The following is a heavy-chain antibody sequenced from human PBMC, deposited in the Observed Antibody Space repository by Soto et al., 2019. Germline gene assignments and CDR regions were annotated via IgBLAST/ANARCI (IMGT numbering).Heavy chain of an antibody. J-gene: IGHJ3*02. V-gene: IGHV4-30-2*01. D-gene: IGHD4-17*01. CDR1: GGSMSPGRYP. Sequence: SYGGSGGSMSPGRYPWSWIRQPPGKGLEWIGYIYHSGSTYYNPSLKSRVTISVDRSKNQFSLKLSSVTAADTAVYYCATRNDYDEEDAFDIWGQGTMVT. CDR3: ATRNDYDEEDAFDI. CDR2: IYHSGST.